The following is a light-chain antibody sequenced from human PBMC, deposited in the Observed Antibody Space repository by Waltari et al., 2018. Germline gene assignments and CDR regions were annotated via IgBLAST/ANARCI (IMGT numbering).Light chain of an antibody. CDR1: SSDIGADNY. CDR2: DVS. J-gene: IGLJ1*01. V-gene: IGLV2-14*01. CDR3: SSYTSSSTYV. Sequence: QSDLTQPASVSGSPGHSITICCTGTSSDIGADNYVSWYQKNPGKPPTVMIYDVSNRPPGVSSRFSGSKSGNTASLTISGLQAEDEADYYCSSYTSSSTYVFGSGTMVTVL.